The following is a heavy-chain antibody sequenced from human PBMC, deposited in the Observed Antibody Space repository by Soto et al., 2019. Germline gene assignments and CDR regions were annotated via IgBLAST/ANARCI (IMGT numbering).Heavy chain of an antibody. CDR1: GFTFSMFS. CDR3: VHPRSTVQIPPT. D-gene: IGHD4-17*01. V-gene: IGHV3-64D*06. CDR2: ISSSGDST. Sequence: PGGSLRLSCSASGFTFSMFSMHWVRQAPGKGLEYVSGISSSGDSTYYADSVKGRFTISRDNSKNTLYLQMSSLRAVDTAVYYCVHPRSTVQIPPTWGQGTLVTVSS. J-gene: IGHJ5*02.